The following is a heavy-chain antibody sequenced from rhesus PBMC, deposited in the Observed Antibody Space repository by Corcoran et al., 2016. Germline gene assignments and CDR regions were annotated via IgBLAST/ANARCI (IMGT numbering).Heavy chain of an antibody. J-gene: IGHJ4*01. CDR2: SAFSGSA. CDR3: ARHPPWSYGRSYFDY. CDR1: GGSISSSYAY. D-gene: IGHD4-29*01. V-gene: IGHV4-122*02. Sequence: QLQLPESGTGLVKPSDTLSLTCAVSGGSISSSYAYWRSIRQPPGTGLEWVGYSAFSGSASYNQSLKSRVPMSSNTSNNQFSLRLSSVTAADTAVYYWARHPPWSYGRSYFDYWGQGVLVTVSS.